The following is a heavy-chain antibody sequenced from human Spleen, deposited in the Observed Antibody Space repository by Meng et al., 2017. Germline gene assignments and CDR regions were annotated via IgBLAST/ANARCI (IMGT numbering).Heavy chain of an antibody. CDR1: GFTFSSYA. CDR3: AWDDRAKFDY. CDR2: IRSKADGETS. V-gene: IGHV3-15*01. D-gene: IGHD5-18*01. Sequence: GESLKISCAASGFTFSSYAMSWVRQAPGKGLEWVGRIRSKADGETSDYSTPVNGRFTISRDDSKNTLYLEMNSLKVEDTAVYYCAWDDRAKFDYWGQGTLVTVSS. J-gene: IGHJ4*02.